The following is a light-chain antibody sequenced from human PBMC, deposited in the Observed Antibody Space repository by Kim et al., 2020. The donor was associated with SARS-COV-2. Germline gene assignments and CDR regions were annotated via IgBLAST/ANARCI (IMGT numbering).Light chain of an antibody. CDR2: QDS. J-gene: IGLJ2*01. V-gene: IGLV3-1*01. Sequence: VSPGQTASITCSGDKLGDKYACWYQQKPGPSPVLVIYQDSKRPSGIPERFSGSNSGNTATLTISGTQAMDEADYYCQAWDSSTVVFGGGTKVTVL. CDR1: KLGDKY. CDR3: QAWDSSTVV.